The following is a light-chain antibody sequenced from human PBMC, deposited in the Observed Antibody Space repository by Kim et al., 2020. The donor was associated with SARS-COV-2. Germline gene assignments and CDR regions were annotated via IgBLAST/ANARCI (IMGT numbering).Light chain of an antibody. Sequence: PGERAVLSCRASQSVSANLAWYQQKPGQAPGLLIYDASTRATGIPARFSGSGSGTDFTLTISSLRSEDIAVYFCQQYDKWPPLTFGGGTKVDIK. J-gene: IGKJ4*01. CDR3: QQYDKWPPLT. V-gene: IGKV3-15*01. CDR2: DAS. CDR1: QSVSAN.